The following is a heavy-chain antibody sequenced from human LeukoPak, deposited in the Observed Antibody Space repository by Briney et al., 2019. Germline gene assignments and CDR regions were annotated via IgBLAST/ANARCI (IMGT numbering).Heavy chain of an antibody. CDR2: ISDSGART. CDR1: GFTFSTYP. J-gene: IGHJ4*02. CDR3: ASDYFLDY. Sequence: GGSLRLSCAASGFTFSTYPMNWVRQAPGKGLEWVSTISDSGARTNYADSAKGRFTISRDNSMNTLYLQMNSLRADDTAVYYCASDYFLDYWGQGTLVTVSS. D-gene: IGHD6-25*01. V-gene: IGHV3-23*01.